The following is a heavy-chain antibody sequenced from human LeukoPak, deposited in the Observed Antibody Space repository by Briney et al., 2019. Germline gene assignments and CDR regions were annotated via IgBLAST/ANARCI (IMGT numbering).Heavy chain of an antibody. D-gene: IGHD6-13*01. CDR1: GGTFSSYA. CDR2: IIPIFGTA. Sequence: ASVKVSCKASGGTFSSYAISWVRQAPGQGLEWMGGIIPIFGTANYAQKFQGRVTITADESTSTAYLELSSLRSEDTALYYCAEGKAAARRERNWFDPWGQGTLVTVSS. CDR3: AEGKAAARRERNWFDP. J-gene: IGHJ5*02. V-gene: IGHV1-69*13.